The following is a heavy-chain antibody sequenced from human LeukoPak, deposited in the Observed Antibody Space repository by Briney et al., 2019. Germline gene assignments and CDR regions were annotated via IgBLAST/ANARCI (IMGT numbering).Heavy chain of an antibody. Sequence: ASVKVSCKASGYTFTGYYMHWVRQAPGQGLEWMGWINPNSGGTNYAQKFQGRVTMTRDTSISTAYMELSRLRSDDTAVYYCARAQGEWELRALDYWGQGTLVTVSS. V-gene: IGHV1-2*02. J-gene: IGHJ4*02. CDR3: ARAQGEWELRALDY. CDR1: GYTFTGYY. CDR2: INPNSGGT. D-gene: IGHD1-26*01.